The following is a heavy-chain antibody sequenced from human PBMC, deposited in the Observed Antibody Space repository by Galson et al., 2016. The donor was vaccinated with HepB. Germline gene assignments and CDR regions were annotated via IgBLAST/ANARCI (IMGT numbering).Heavy chain of an antibody. V-gene: IGHV3-73*01. CDR3: TRRRATDGKGATVDN. D-gene: IGHD1-26*01. Sequence: SLRLSCAASGFTFSDSAMHWVRQAPGKGLEWVGRIRSKVNAYATAYPASLKGRFTISRDDSKKTTYLQMNSLKTEDTAVYYCTRRRATDGKGATVDNGGKGTLVTVSS. CDR2: IRSKVNAYAT. J-gene: IGHJ4*02. CDR1: GFTFSDSA.